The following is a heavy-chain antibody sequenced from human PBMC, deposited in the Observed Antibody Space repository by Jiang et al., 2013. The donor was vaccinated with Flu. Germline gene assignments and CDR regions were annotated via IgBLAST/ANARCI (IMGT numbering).Heavy chain of an antibody. D-gene: IGHD6-19*01. J-gene: IGHJ4*02. V-gene: IGHV1-69*06. CDR3: ARGGSGWSYLDH. CDR2: IIPMIGSP. CDR1: GGTFSAYA. Sequence: SGAEVKKPGSSVNVSCKASGGTFSAYAFSWVRQAPGQGPEWMGGIIPMIGSPNNAQKFQGRVTISADKSSGTAYMELSRLTSEDTALYYCARGGSGWSYLDHWGQGNPGHRLP.